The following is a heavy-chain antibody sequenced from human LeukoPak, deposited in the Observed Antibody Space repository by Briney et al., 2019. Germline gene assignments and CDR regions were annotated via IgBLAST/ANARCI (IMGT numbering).Heavy chain of an antibody. J-gene: IGHJ3*02. CDR2: IKHDGSET. CDR1: GFTISSYW. Sequence: GGSLRLSCAASGFTISSYWMSWVRQVPGKGLESVAHIKHDGSETYYVDTVRGRFIISRDNAKNSLYLQMNSLRVEDPAVYHCARGPTDFDASDIWGHGTLVTVTS. CDR3: ARGPTDFDASDI. V-gene: IGHV3-7*01.